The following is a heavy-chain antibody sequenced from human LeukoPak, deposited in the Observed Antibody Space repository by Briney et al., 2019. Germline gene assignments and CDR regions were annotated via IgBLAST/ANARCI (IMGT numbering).Heavy chain of an antibody. Sequence: PSETLSLTCSVSDGSISGYYWSWIRQPAGKGLEWIGRMHTSGSSNYNVSLKSRITMSVDTSRNQFALRLSSVAAADTAIYYCARDLGSGWYDYRGQGTLVTVSS. D-gene: IGHD6-13*01. V-gene: IGHV4-4*07. J-gene: IGHJ4*02. CDR2: MHTSGSS. CDR3: ARDLGSGWYDY. CDR1: DGSISGYY.